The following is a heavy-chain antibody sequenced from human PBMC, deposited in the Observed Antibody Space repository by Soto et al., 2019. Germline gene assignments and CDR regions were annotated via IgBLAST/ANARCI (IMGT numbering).Heavy chain of an antibody. CDR3: ARCGLDYGMDV. D-gene: IGHD3-16*01. V-gene: IGHV4-4*07. CDR2: FYPTGKT. CDR1: GGSISSYY. Sequence: QVQLQESGPGLVKPSETLSLTCTVSGGSISSYYWCWTRQPAGKGLEWIGGFYPTGKTNYNPSLRSRLTMSADTYRNQFSLNLTSVTAADTAVYYCARCGLDYGMDVWGQGTTVTVSS. J-gene: IGHJ6*02.